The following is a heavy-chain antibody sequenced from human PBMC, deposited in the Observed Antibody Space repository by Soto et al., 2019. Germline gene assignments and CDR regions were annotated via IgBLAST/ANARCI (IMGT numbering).Heavy chain of an antibody. D-gene: IGHD1-26*01. CDR2: IYWNDDK. CDR3: AREGAIVPRFFDP. J-gene: IGHJ5*02. Sequence: QITLKESGPPLVKPTETLTLMCTFSGFSLSTNGVGVGWIRQPPGKALEWLALIYWNDDKRYSPYLKSRLTISKDTSKNQVFLIMTNLDPVDTATYYCAREGAIVPRFFDPWGQGTLVTVSS. V-gene: IGHV2-5*01. CDR1: GFSLSTNGVG.